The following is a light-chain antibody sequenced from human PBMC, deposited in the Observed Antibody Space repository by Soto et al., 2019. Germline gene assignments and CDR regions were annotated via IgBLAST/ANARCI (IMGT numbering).Light chain of an antibody. CDR2: RAS. Sequence: IVMTQSPATLSVSPGERATLSCRASQNIYSNVAWYQQRPGQAPRLLIYRASTRATGIPARFSGSGSGTEFTLSISSLQSEDFAVYYCQQYNNWPFITFGQGTRLEIK. CDR3: QQYNNWPFIT. V-gene: IGKV3-15*01. CDR1: QNIYSN. J-gene: IGKJ5*01.